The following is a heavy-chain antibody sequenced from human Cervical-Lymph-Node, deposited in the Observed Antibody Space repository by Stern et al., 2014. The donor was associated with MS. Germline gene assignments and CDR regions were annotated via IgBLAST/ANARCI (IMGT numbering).Heavy chain of an antibody. V-gene: IGHV1-8*01. CDR3: ARGRELLSLDY. D-gene: IGHD1-26*01. Sequence: QVQLVQSGAEVKKPGASVKVSCKASGYTFTSYDINWVRQGTGQGLEWMGWMNPYSGNALYAQKFQGGVTMTRDTSTSTAYLELTSLRSEDTAVFYCARGRELLSLDYWGQGTLVTVSS. J-gene: IGHJ4*02. CDR1: GYTFTSYD. CDR2: MNPYSGNA.